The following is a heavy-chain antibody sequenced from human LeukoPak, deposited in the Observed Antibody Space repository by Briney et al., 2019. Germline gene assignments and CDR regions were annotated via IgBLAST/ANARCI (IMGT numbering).Heavy chain of an antibody. Sequence: PGRSLRLSCAASGFTFSNYGMHWVRQAPGKGLEWVAVIWYDGSHEYYADSVKGRFTISRDNSKNTVYLQMNSLRAEDAAVYYCARTYRSDWYYFDHWGQGTLVTVSS. J-gene: IGHJ4*02. CDR1: GFTFSNYG. V-gene: IGHV3-33*01. CDR3: ARTYRSDWYYFDH. CDR2: IWYDGSHE. D-gene: IGHD6-19*01.